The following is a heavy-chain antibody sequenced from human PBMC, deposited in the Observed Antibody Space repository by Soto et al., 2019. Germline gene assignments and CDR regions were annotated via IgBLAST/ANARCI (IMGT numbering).Heavy chain of an antibody. CDR2: ITSSSSTT. CDR1: GFTLSSYS. CDR3: ARVRSSRWYFDY. Sequence: GGSLRLSCATSGFTLSSYSMIWVRQAPGKGLEWISYITSSSSTTSYADSVKGRFTISRDNANNSLFLQMNSLRDEDTAVYCCARVRSSRWYFDYWGQGTLVTVPQ. J-gene: IGHJ4*02. D-gene: IGHD6-13*01. V-gene: IGHV3-48*02.